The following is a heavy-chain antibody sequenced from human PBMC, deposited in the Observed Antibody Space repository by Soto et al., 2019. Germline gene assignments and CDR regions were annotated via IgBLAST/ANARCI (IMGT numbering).Heavy chain of an antibody. V-gene: IGHV3-15*01. CDR2: IKSKADGETT. CDR1: GFSFNSAW. CDR3: IVDVPNGGVYVPIDH. J-gene: IGHJ4*02. D-gene: IGHD2-8*02. Sequence: EEPVVESGGGLVKPGGSLRLSCVVSGFSFNSAWMIWVRQAPGKGLEWVGRIKSKADGETTDYAAPVKGRFAISRDDSKDTVYLQMNSLKTEDTAMYYCIVDVPNGGVYVPIDHWGQGTLVTVSS.